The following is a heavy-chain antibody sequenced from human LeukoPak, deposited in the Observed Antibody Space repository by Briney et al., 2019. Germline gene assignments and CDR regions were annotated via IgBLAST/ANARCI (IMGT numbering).Heavy chain of an antibody. J-gene: IGHJ4*02. CDR1: GGSFSGYY. V-gene: IGHV4-34*01. CDR2: INHSGST. Sequence: SETLSLTCAVYGGSFSGYYWSWIRQPPGKGLEWIGEINHSGSTNYNPSLKSRVTISVDTSKNQFSLKLSSVTAEDTAVYYCARVGTMVRGVLDWWGQGTLVTVSS. CDR3: ARVGTMVRGVLDW. D-gene: IGHD3-10*01.